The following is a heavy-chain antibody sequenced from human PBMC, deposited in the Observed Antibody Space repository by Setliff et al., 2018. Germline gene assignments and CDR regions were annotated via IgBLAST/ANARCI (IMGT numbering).Heavy chain of an antibody. J-gene: IGHJ4*02. V-gene: IGHV4-4*07. D-gene: IGHD3-10*01. CDR3: AASRAYTGAVEGWFLPKTFDF. CDR1: GDSISNYY. CDR2: IYVTEST. Sequence: SETLSLTCTVSGDSISNYYWNWIRQPAGKGLEWIGRIYVTESTKYNPSLKSRVTLSIDTSKNQFSLKLSSVTAADAALYYCAASRAYTGAVEGWFLPKTFDFWGQGSPVTAPQ.